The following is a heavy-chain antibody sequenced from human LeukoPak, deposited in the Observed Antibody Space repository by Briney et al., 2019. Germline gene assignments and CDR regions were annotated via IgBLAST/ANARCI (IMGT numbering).Heavy chain of an antibody. CDR3: AGAPHTKGGYYYYGMDV. CDR1: GYSISSGYY. V-gene: IGHV4-38-2*02. CDR2: IYHSGST. J-gene: IGHJ6*02. D-gene: IGHD3-16*01. Sequence: SETLSLTCTVSGYSISSGYYWGWIRQPPGKGLEWIGSIYHSGSTYYNPSLKSRVTISVDTSENQFSLKLSSVTAADTAVYYCAGAPHTKGGYYYYGMDVWGQGTTVTVSS.